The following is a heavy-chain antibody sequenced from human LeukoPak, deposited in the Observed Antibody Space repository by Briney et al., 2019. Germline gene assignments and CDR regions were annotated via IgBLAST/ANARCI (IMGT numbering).Heavy chain of an antibody. CDR3: AKPTRGSGSFLIDY. J-gene: IGHJ4*02. V-gene: IGHV3-33*06. Sequence: GGSLRLSCATSGFSFSNYGMHWVRQAPGKGLEWVAVIWNDGTYKYYADSVKGQFTISRDNSKNTLYLQMNSLRAEDTAVYYCAKPTRGSGSFLIDYWGQGTLVTVSS. CDR1: GFSFSNYG. CDR2: IWNDGTYK. D-gene: IGHD1-26*01.